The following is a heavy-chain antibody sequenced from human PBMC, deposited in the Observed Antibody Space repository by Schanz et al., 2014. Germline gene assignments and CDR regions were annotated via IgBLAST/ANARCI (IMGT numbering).Heavy chain of an antibody. Sequence: QVQLVQSGTEVKKPGASVKVSCKASGYTFRHYGISWLRQAPGQGLEWMGYISGYNGNTNYAPKVQDRVTMTTDTSTRTAYMELRSLRSDDTAVYYCARGWGYDALTGYVFWGQGTLVTVSS. D-gene: IGHD3-9*01. V-gene: IGHV1-18*04. CDR2: ISGYNGNT. J-gene: IGHJ4*02. CDR1: GYTFRHYG. CDR3: ARGWGYDALTGYVF.